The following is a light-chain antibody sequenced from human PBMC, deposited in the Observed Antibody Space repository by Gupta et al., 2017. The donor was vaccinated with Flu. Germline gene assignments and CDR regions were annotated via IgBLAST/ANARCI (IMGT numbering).Light chain of an antibody. V-gene: IGKV1-39*01. Sequence: DSEMTQSPPSLTASVGDRVTISCRTSQHINRYLNWYHQTPATAPKLLIYSDFSLRTGVPSRFSGSGSGTNFTLTISSLQPEDFGTYYCQQSCFDPSFTFGGGTKVVIK. CDR1: QHINRY. CDR2: SDF. J-gene: IGKJ4*01. CDR3: QQSCFDPSFT.